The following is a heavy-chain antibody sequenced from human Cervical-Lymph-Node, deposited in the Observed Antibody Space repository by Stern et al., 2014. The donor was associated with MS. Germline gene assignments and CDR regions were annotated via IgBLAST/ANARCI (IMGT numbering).Heavy chain of an antibody. CDR1: GFTFSDHY. Sequence: EVQLVESGGGLVQPGGSLRLSCAASGFTFSDHYMDWVRQAPGKGLEWVGRTSNKANSYTTEYAASVKGRFTISRDDSKNSLYLQMNSLKTEDTAVYYCALGGLLYFDYWGQGTLVTVSS. CDR3: ALGGLLYFDY. J-gene: IGHJ4*02. CDR2: TSNKANSYTT. D-gene: IGHD2-21*02. V-gene: IGHV3-72*01.